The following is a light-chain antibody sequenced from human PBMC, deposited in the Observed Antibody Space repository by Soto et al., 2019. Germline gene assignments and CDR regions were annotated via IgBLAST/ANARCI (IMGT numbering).Light chain of an antibody. Sequence: EIMITQSPATLFVSPGERAPLSCRDIQSIGRNLAWYPQKPGQAPRLLIYGASTRATGIPARFICSGAGPACTRTISRLEPEDVDVDYCQQYGNSTQTFCQGTRLEIK. CDR2: GAS. J-gene: IGKJ5*01. CDR1: QSIGRN. V-gene: IGKV3D-15*02. CDR3: QQYGNSTQT.